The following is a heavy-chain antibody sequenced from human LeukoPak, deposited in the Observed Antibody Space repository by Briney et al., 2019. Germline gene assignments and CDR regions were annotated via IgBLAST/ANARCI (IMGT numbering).Heavy chain of an antibody. CDR3: ARGSAPGTGPPSLDY. CDR2: VYYTGNL. J-gene: IGHJ4*02. D-gene: IGHD6-13*01. V-gene: IGHV4-59*01. Sequence: SETLSLTCSVSGGSIGKYHWTWIRQPPGKRLEWIGYVYYTGNLNYNPSLDHRVSLSIDTSKNQFSLSLSSVTAADTAVYYCARGSAPGTGPPSLDYWGQGTLVTVSS. CDR1: GGSIGKYH.